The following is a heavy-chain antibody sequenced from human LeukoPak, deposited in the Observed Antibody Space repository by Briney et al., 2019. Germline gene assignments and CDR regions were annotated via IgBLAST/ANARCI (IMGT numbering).Heavy chain of an antibody. CDR1: GGSISSSSYY. CDR3: ARLLVGATFFDY. V-gene: IGHV4-39*07. Sequence: PSETLYLTCNVSGGSISSSSYYWGWIRQPPGKGLEWIGSIYYSGSTYYNPSLKSRVTISVDTSKNQFSLKLSSVTAADPAVYYCARLLVGATFFDYWGQGTLVTVSS. D-gene: IGHD1-26*01. CDR2: IYYSGST. J-gene: IGHJ4*02.